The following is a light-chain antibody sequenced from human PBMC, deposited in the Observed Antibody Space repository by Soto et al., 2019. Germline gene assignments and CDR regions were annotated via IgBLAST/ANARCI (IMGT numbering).Light chain of an antibody. CDR3: QQSYSTPFT. Sequence: DIQMTQSPSSLSASVGDRVTITCRASQSISSYLNWYQQKPGKAPKLLIYAASSLQSGVPSRCSGSGSGTDFTLTISSLQPEDFATYYCQQSYSTPFTFGPGTKADIK. V-gene: IGKV1-39*01. CDR1: QSISSY. J-gene: IGKJ3*01. CDR2: AAS.